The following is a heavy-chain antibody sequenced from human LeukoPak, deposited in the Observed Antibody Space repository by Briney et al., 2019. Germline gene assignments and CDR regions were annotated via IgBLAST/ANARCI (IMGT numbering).Heavy chain of an antibody. D-gene: IGHD6-19*01. CDR3: AKEKVAGFDY. J-gene: IGHJ4*01. V-gene: IGHV3-30*18. Sequence: GGSLRLSCAASGFTFSSYGMHWVRQAPGKGLEWVAVISYDGSNKYYADSVKGRFTISRDNSKNTLYLQMNSLRPEDTAVYYCAKEKVAGFDYWGRGTLITVSS. CDR2: ISYDGSNK. CDR1: GFTFSSYG.